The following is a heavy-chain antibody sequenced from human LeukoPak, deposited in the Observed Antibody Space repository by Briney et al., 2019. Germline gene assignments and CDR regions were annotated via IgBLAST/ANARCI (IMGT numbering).Heavy chain of an antibody. Sequence: GESLKISCKGSGYSFPTYWIAWVRPMPGKGLEWMGIIYPDESNIRYSPSFQGQVTISADKSIGTAYLQWSSLKASDTAMYYCARPPSRGYSSSFEYWGQGTLVTVSS. V-gene: IGHV5-51*01. CDR2: IYPDESNI. J-gene: IGHJ4*02. CDR3: ARPPSRGYSSSFEY. D-gene: IGHD2-2*03. CDR1: GYSFPTYW.